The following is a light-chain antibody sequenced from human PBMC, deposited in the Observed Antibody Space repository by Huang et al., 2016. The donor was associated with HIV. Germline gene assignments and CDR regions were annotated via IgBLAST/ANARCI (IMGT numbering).Light chain of an antibody. CDR1: QSVGSK. CDR3: QQYNNWPYT. V-gene: IGKV3-15*01. Sequence: DTVMTQTPATLSVSPGARATLSCRASQSVGSKLAWFQQKPGQAPRLLIHGASTRATGIPAMFSGSGSGTEFTLTISSLQSEDFAVYYCQQYNNWPYTFGQGTKLEIK. CDR2: GAS. J-gene: IGKJ2*01.